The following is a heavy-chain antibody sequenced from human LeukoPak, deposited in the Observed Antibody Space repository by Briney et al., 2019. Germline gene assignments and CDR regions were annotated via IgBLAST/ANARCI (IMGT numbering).Heavy chain of an antibody. Sequence: GGSLRLSCAASGFTFSSDDMNWVRQAPGKGLEWVSGISGNGYSTWYADSVKGRFTISRDNSKNTLSLQMNSLRAEDTAVYYCASGGVTVYSYGPDYWGQGTLVAVSS. CDR3: ASGGVTVYSYGPDY. CDR2: ISGNGYST. V-gene: IGHV3-23*01. CDR1: GFTFSSDD. D-gene: IGHD5-18*01. J-gene: IGHJ4*02.